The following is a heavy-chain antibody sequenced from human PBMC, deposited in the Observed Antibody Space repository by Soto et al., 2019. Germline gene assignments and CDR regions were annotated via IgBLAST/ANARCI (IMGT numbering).Heavy chain of an antibody. CDR3: ASLADWDIVVVPTFSNIGTDY. CDR2: IYYSGST. V-gene: IGHV4-39*01. CDR1: GGSISSSSYY. Sequence: SETLSLTCTVSGGSISSSSYYWGWIRQPPGKGPEWIGSIYYSGSTYYNPSLKSRVTISVDTSKNQFSLKLSSVTAADTAVYYCASLADWDIVVVPTFSNIGTDYWGQGTLVTVSS. D-gene: IGHD2-2*01. J-gene: IGHJ4*02.